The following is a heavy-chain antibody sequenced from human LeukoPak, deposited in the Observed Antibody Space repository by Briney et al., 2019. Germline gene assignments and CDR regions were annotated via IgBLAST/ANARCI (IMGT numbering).Heavy chain of an antibody. CDR1: GYSFTPYW. CDR2: IYPGDSDA. J-gene: IGHJ4*02. V-gene: IGHV5-51*01. Sequence: GESLKISCQGSGYSFTPYWIGWVRQMPGKGLKWMGIIYPGDSDARYSPSFQGQVTISADKSISTAYLQWSSLKASDTAMYYCARRRDLYSGSYYPFDYWGQGTLVTVSS. D-gene: IGHD1-26*01. CDR3: ARRRDLYSGSYYPFDY.